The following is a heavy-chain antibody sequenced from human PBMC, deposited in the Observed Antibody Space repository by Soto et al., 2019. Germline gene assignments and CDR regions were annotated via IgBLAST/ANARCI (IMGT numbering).Heavy chain of an antibody. CDR1: GVSIRSGNW. V-gene: IGHV4-4*02. D-gene: IGHD3-10*01. Sequence: SETLSLTCAVSGVSIRSGNWWTWVRQSPQRGLEYIGEIFHDGTANYYPSFERRVAISVDTSKNQFSLKLTSVTAADTAIYFCARLVYDTRLNYMYFDFWGQGPLVTVSS. CDR3: ARLVYDTRLNYMYFDF. CDR2: IFHDGTA. J-gene: IGHJ4*02.